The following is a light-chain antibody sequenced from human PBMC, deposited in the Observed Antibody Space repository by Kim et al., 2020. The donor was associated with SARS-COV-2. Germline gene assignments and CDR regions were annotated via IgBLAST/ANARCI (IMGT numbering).Light chain of an antibody. J-gene: IGKJ1*01. Sequence: DIQMTQSPSSLSASVGDRITITCRASQGISSWLAWYQQKPEKAPKCLIYAASSLQSGVPSRFSGSGSGTDFTLTISNQQPEDFATYYCQQYDNYPRTFGQGTRVEIK. CDR3: QQYDNYPRT. V-gene: IGKV1D-16*01. CDR2: AAS. CDR1: QGISSW.